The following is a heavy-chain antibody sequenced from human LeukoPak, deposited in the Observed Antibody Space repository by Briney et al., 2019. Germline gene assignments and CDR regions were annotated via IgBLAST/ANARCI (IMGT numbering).Heavy chain of an antibody. CDR2: IIPIFGTA. Sequence: SVKVSRKASGGTFSSYAISWVRQAPGQGLEWMGRIIPIFGTANYAQKFQGRVTITTDESTSTAYMELSSLRSEDTAVYYCATAYSGSYGGGGYFDYWGQGTLVTVSS. CDR1: GGTFSSYA. D-gene: IGHD1-26*01. CDR3: ATAYSGSYGGGGYFDY. J-gene: IGHJ4*02. V-gene: IGHV1-69*05.